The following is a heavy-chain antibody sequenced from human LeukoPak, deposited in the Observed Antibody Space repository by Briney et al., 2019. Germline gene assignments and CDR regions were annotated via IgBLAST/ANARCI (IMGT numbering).Heavy chain of an antibody. CDR3: ARALGYYYGSGSYGNWFDP. D-gene: IGHD3-10*01. J-gene: IGHJ5*02. CDR2: IIPIFGTA. Sequence: SVKVPCKASGDTFSSYAISWVRQAPGQGLEWMGGIIPIFGTANYAQKFQGRVTITTDESTSTAYKELSSLRSEDTAVYYCARALGYYYGSGSYGNWFDPWGQGTLVTVSS. V-gene: IGHV1-69*05. CDR1: GDTFSSYA.